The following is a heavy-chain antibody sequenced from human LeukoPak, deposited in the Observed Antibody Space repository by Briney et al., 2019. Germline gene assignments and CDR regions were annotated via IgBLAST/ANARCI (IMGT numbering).Heavy chain of an antibody. CDR2: ISGSGGST. D-gene: IGHD5-12*01. V-gene: IGHV3-23*01. CDR1: GFTFSSYG. J-gene: IGHJ4*02. CDR3: AKGSGYSGYDFGFLDY. Sequence: GGSLRLSCAASGFTFSSYGMSWVRQAPGKGLEWVSAISGSGGSTYYADSVKGRFTISRNNSKNTLYLQMNSLRAEDTAVYYCAKGSGYSGYDFGFLDYWGQGTLVTVSS.